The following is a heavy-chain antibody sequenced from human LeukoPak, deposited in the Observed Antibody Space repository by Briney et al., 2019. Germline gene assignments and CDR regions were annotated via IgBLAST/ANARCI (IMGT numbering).Heavy chain of an antibody. J-gene: IGHJ6*03. D-gene: IGHD6-6*01. V-gene: IGHV4-39*01. CDR2: IYYSGST. CDR1: GGSISSSSYY. CDR3: AGIAARGDEDYYYYMDV. Sequence: SETLSLTCTVSGGSISSSSYYWGWIRQPPGKGLEWIGSIYYSGSTYYNPSLKSRVTISVDTSKNQFSLKLSSVTAADTAVYYCAGIAARGDEDYYYYMDVWGKGTTVTVSS.